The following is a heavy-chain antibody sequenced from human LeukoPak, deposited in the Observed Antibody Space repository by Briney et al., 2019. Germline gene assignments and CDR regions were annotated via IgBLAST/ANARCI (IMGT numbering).Heavy chain of an antibody. CDR2: IKQDGSEK. J-gene: IGHJ4*02. CDR1: GFTFSSSA. V-gene: IGHV3-7*01. D-gene: IGHD1-26*01. Sequence: GGSLRLSCAASGFTFSSSAMSWVRQAPGKGLEWVANIKQDGSEKYYVGSVKGRFTISRDNAKNSLYLQMNSLRAEDTAVYYCARRRYSGSSQHFDYWGQGTLVTVSS. CDR3: ARRRYSGSSQHFDY.